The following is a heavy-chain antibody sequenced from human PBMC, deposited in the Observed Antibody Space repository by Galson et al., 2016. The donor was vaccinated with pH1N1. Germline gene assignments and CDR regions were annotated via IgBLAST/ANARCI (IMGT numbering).Heavy chain of an antibody. D-gene: IGHD6-13*01. CDR2: IYWDDDK. V-gene: IGHV2-5*02. J-gene: IGHJ3*02. CDR3: AHMFWEVEAAAGTCAFDI. CDR1: GFSLSTSGVG. Sequence: PALVKPTQTLTLTCTFSGFSLSTSGVGVGWIRQPPGKALEWLALIYWDDDKRYSPSLKSRLTITKDTSKNQVVLTMTNMDPVDTATYYCAHMFWEVEAAAGTCAFDIWGQGTMVTVSS.